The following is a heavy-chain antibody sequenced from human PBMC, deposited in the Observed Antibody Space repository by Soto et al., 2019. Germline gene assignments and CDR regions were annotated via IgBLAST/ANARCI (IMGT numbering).Heavy chain of an antibody. CDR1: GDTFTDYY. D-gene: IGHD2-21*02. CDR2: VNPSGGHT. J-gene: IGHJ4*02. V-gene: IGHV1-46*01. CDR3: ARGGHVVVVTAALDY. Sequence: QVQLVQSGAEVKKPGASVKVSCKASGDTFTDYYIHWVRQAPGQGLEWMGTVNPSGGHTTYAQHFLGRMTXTXXXSXXTIYMELTSLTSADTAVYYCARGGHVVVVTAALDYWGQGTLVTVSS.